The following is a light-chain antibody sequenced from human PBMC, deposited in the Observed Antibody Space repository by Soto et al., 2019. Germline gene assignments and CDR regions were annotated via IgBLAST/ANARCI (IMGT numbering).Light chain of an antibody. V-gene: IGKV3-20*01. CDR2: GAS. Sequence: EIVLTQSPGTLSLSPGERATLSCRASQSVSSSSYLAWYQQKPGQAPRLLIYGASSRATGIPDRFSGSGSATDFTLTISRLEPEDFAVYYCRQYDSSPPYTFGQGTKLEIK. J-gene: IGKJ2*01. CDR1: QSVSSSSY. CDR3: RQYDSSPPYT.